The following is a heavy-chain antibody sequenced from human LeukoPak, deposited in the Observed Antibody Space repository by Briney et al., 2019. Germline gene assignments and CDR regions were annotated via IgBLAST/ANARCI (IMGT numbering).Heavy chain of an antibody. CDR2: ISSSGSTI. J-gene: IGHJ4*02. CDR3: AKPSPGLVTPDY. Sequence: GGSLRLSCAVSGFTFSDYYMNWIRQAPGKGLEWVSYISSSGSTIYYADSVKGRFTISRDNAKNSLYLQMNSLRAEDTAVYYCAKPSPGLVTPDYWGQGTLVTVSS. V-gene: IGHV3-11*04. D-gene: IGHD3/OR15-3a*01. CDR1: GFTFSDYY.